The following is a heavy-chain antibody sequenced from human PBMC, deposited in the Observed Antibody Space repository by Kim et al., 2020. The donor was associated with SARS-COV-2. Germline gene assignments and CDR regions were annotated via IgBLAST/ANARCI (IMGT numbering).Heavy chain of an antibody. D-gene: IGHD3-10*01. Sequence: AYPVKGRFTISRDNDKNSLYLQMNSLRAEDTAVYYCARDEGFGEFYGMDVWGQGTTVTVSS. V-gene: IGHV3-11*06. CDR3: ARDEGFGEFYGMDV. J-gene: IGHJ6*02.